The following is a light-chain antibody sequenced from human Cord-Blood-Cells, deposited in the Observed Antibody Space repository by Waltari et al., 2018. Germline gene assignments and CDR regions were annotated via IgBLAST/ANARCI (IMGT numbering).Light chain of an antibody. Sequence: DIPMTKSPSSLSPSVGDRVTITCQARQDISNYLNSYQQKPGNAPKLLIYDASNLETGVSSRFSGSGSGTDFTFTISSLQPEDIATYYCQQYDNLSYTFGQGTKLEIK. CDR3: QQYDNLSYT. CDR2: DAS. V-gene: IGKV1-33*01. J-gene: IGKJ2*01. CDR1: QDISNY.